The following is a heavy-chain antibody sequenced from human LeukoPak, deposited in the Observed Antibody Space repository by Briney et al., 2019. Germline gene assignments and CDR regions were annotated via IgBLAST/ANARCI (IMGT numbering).Heavy chain of an antibody. D-gene: IGHD6-19*01. CDR1: GFTFSRYT. V-gene: IGHV3-23*01. CDR3: AKTDSGPSDY. CDR2: ISVSIVIT. Sequence: GGSLRLSCAASGFTFSRYTMNWVRQAPGKGLEWVSAISVSIVITYYADSVKGRFTISRDNSKNTLYLQMNSLRAEDTAVYYCAKTDSGPSDYWGQGTLITVSS. J-gene: IGHJ4*02.